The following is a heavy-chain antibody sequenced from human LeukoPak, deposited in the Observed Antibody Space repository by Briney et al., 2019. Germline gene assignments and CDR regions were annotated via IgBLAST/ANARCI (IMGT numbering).Heavy chain of an antibody. CDR3: ARGPVEAVFGVSTED. CDR2: MNPNSGNT. V-gene: IGHV1-8*01. CDR1: GYTFTSYD. J-gene: IGHJ6*02. Sequence: ASVKVSCKASGYTFTSYDINWVRQATGQGLEWMGWMNPNSGNTGYAQKFQGRVTMTRNTSISTAYMELSSLRSEDTAVYYCARGPVEAVFGVSTEDWGQGTTVTVSS. D-gene: IGHD3-10*02.